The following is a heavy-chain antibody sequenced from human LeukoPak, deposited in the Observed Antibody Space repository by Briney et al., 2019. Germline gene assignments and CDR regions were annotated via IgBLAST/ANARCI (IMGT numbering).Heavy chain of an antibody. CDR1: GLTFSSYG. J-gene: IGHJ6*02. V-gene: IGHV3-33*01. Sequence: GRSLRLSCAASGLTFSSYGMHWVRQAPGKGLEWVAVIWYDGSNKYYADFVKGRFTISRDNSKNTLYLQMNSLRAEDTAVYYCARDPYYYGMDVWGQGTTVTVSS. CDR2: IWYDGSNK. CDR3: ARDPYYYGMDV.